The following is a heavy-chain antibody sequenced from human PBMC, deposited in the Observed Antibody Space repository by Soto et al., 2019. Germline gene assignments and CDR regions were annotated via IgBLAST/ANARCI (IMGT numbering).Heavy chain of an antibody. Sequence: SETLSLTFTVSGVSISSYYWSWIRQPAGKGLEWIGRIYTSGSTNYTPSLKSRVTMSVDTSKNQFSLKLSSVTAADTAVYYCASAGQQGYYYYYGMDVWGQGTTVTVSS. J-gene: IGHJ6*02. CDR1: GVSISSYY. D-gene: IGHD6-13*01. CDR3: ASAGQQGYYYYYGMDV. CDR2: IYTSGST. V-gene: IGHV4-4*07.